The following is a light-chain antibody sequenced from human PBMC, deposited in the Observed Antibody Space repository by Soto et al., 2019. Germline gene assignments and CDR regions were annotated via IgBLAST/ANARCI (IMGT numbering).Light chain of an antibody. Sequence: EIVLTQSTVTLSLSPGDSATLSCRASQSVSSSDLDWYQQKPGQAPRLLIYGASTRAPGIPDRFSGSGSGTEFTLTISRLEHEDFSVYYCQQYGGSPLYTFGQGTKLEIK. CDR3: QQYGGSPLYT. CDR1: QSVSSSD. V-gene: IGKV3-20*01. CDR2: GAS. J-gene: IGKJ2*01.